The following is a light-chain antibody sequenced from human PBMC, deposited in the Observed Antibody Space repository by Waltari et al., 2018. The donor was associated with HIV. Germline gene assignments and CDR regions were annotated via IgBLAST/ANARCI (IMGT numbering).Light chain of an antibody. CDR1: SSNLGAGCR. V-gene: IGLV1-40*01. J-gene: IGLJ2*01. Sequence: SMLTQPPSVSGAPGQRVTISCTGSSSNLGAGCRVHWSQQVPGTAPKLLIYDNTNRPSGVPDRFSGSKSGTSASLAISGLQAEDEAEYYCQSYDDRLDGSKIFGGGTKVTVL. CDR2: DNT. CDR3: QSYDDRLDGSKI.